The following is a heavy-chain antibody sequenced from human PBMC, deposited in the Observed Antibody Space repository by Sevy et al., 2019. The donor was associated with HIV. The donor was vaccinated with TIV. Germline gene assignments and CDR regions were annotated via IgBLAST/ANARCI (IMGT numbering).Heavy chain of an antibody. CDR3: TRDAGYSTGWYPSDY. V-gene: IGHV3-30-3*01. CDR2: ISYDGSSK. J-gene: IGHJ4*02. Sequence: GGSLRLSCAASGFSVSTHAMHWVRQAPGKGLEWVALISYDGSSKYYADSVKGRLTISRNNSKKTLYLQMRSLRPDDTAVYYCTRDAGYSTGWYPSDYWGQGTLVTVSS. D-gene: IGHD6-19*01. CDR1: GFSVSTHA.